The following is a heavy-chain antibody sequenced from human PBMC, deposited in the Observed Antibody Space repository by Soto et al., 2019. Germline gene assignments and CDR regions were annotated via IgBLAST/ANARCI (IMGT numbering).Heavy chain of an antibody. CDR3: ARATDGDYYYYYGMDV. D-gene: IGHD4-17*01. CDR2: INSDGSST. Sequence: GGSLRLSCAASGFTFSSYWMHWVRQAPGKGLVWVSRINSDGSSTSYADSVKGRFTISRDNAKNTLYLQMNSLRAEDTAVYYCARATDGDYYYYYGMDVWGQGTTVTVSS. J-gene: IGHJ6*02. CDR1: GFTFSSYW. V-gene: IGHV3-74*01.